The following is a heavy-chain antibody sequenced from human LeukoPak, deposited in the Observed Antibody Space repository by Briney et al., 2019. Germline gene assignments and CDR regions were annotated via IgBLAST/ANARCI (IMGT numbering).Heavy chain of an antibody. CDR3: ARSTSGWRGYSYGVVY. CDR1: GGSISSSSYY. V-gene: IGHV4-39*07. CDR2: IYYSGST. J-gene: IGHJ4*02. Sequence: KASETLSLTCTVSGGSISSSSYYWGWIRQPPGKGLEWIGSIYYSGSTYYNPSLKSRVTISVDTSKNQFSLKLSSVTAADTAVYYCARSTSGWRGYSYGVVYWGQGTLVTVSS. D-gene: IGHD5-18*01.